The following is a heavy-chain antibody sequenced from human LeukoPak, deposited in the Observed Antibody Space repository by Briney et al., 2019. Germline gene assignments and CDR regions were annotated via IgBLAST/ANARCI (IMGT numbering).Heavy chain of an antibody. CDR1: GGTFSSYA. CDR2: IIPIFGTA. J-gene: IGHJ4*02. V-gene: IGHV1-69*13. D-gene: IGHD3-22*01. Sequence: GASVKVSCKASGGTFSSYAISWVRQAPGQGLEWMGGIIPIFGTANYAQKFQGRVTITADESTSTAYMELSSLRPEDTAVYYCARSVYDSSGYYPFDYWGQGPLVTVSS. CDR3: ARSVYDSSGYYPFDY.